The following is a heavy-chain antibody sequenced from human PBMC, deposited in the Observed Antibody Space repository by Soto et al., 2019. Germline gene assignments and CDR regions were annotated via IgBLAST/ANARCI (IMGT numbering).Heavy chain of an antibody. J-gene: IGHJ6*02. CDR3: AKDTLKWGTLVRGVIPGHYYYGMDV. Sequence: GGSLRLSCAASGFTFSSYAMSWVRQAPGKGLEWVSAISGSGGSTYYADSVKGRFTISRDNSKNTLYLQMNSLRAEDTAVYYCAKDTLKWGTLVRGVIPGHYYYGMDVWGQGTTVTVSS. V-gene: IGHV3-23*01. CDR1: GFTFSSYA. D-gene: IGHD3-10*01. CDR2: ISGSGGST.